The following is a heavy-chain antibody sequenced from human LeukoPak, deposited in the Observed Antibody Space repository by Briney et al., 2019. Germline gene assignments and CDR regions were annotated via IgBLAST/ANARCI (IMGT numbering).Heavy chain of an antibody. D-gene: IGHD1-1*01. J-gene: IGHJ3*02. CDR1: GGSISSYY. CDR3: ARGDGGERSNFDN. Sequence: PSETLSLTCTVSGGSISSYYWSWIRQPPGKGLEWIGYIYYSGSTNYNPSLKSRVTISVDTSKNQFSLKLSSVTAADTAVYYCARGDGGERSNFDNLGQGKMVNVFS. CDR2: IYYSGST. V-gene: IGHV4-59*01.